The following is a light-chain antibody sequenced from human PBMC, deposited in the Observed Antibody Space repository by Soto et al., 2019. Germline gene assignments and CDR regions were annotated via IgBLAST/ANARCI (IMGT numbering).Light chain of an antibody. V-gene: IGKV1-39*01. CDR1: RSISRY. CDR3: QQSYSTPNT. Sequence: DIQMTQSPSPLSASVGDRVTITCRASRSISRYLNWYQHEPGRAPKLLIYAASSLQSGVPSKFSGSGSATDYTLTIRSQHPEDFATYYCQQSYSTPNTFGQGTKLEIK. J-gene: IGKJ2*01. CDR2: AAS.